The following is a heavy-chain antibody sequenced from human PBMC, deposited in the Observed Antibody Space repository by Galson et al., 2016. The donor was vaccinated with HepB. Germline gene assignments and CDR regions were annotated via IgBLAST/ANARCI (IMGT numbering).Heavy chain of an antibody. J-gene: IGHJ4*02. D-gene: IGHD3-22*01. CDR2: ISYSSSYM. CDR3: AKVRYDSSSCQSPYFDY. Sequence: SPRPACAAAGFTSSSYSTLWVRQAPGRGLQWVSSISYSSSYMPYADAVKGRFTISRDNAKNSLYLQMNSLGAEDTAVYFCAKVRYDSSSCQSPYFDYWGQGTLVTVSS. CDR1: GFTSSSYS. V-gene: IGHV3-21*01.